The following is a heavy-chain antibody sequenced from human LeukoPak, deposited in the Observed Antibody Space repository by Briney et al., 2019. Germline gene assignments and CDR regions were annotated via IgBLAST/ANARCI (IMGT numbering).Heavy chain of an antibody. CDR2: ISSSSGYS. D-gene: IGHD6-19*01. Sequence: PGGSLRLSCAASGFTFSSYSVNWVRQAPGKGLEWVSSISSSSGYSYYADSVKGRFTISRDNAKNSLYLQMNSLRAEDTAVYYCARDLKVEQWLAYDYWGQGTLVTVSS. CDR1: GFTFSSYS. V-gene: IGHV3-21*01. J-gene: IGHJ4*02. CDR3: ARDLKVEQWLAYDY.